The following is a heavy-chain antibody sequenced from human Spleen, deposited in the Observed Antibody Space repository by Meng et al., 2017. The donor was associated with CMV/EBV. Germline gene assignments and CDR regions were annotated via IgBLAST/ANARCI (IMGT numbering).Heavy chain of an antibody. CDR2: IYDSGST. D-gene: IGHD3-10*01. CDR1: GDSISGGGYY. V-gene: IGHV4-31*02. CDR3: TRADYYGSEALFDP. J-gene: IGHJ5*02. Sequence: GDSISGGGYYWTWIRQHPGKGLEWIGYIYDSGSTYYNPSLKSRVIISVHTSKNQFSLQLSSVTAADTAVYYCTRADYYGSEALFDPWGQGALVTVSS.